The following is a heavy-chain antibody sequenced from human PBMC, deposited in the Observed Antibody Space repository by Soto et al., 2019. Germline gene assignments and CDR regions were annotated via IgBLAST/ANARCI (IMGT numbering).Heavy chain of an antibody. Sequence: PGGSLRLSCAASGFIFRDYAMYWVRQAPGKGLEWVSVISGSDGTTFYADSVRGRVTSSRDNSRNTVYLQMISLRAEDTAVYYCAKVIGGSESYWGGSHYYYALDVWGQGTTVTVSS. CDR1: GFIFRDYA. CDR3: AKVIGGSESYWGGSHYYYALDV. CDR2: ISGSDGTT. D-gene: IGHD3-10*01. J-gene: IGHJ6*02. V-gene: IGHV3-23*01.